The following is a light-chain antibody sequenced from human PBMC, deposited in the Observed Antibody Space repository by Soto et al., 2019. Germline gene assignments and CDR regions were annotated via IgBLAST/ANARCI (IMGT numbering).Light chain of an antibody. CDR3: QQYNNWPLCT. V-gene: IGKV3-15*01. J-gene: IGKJ1*01. CDR1: QSVSSN. CDR2: GAS. Sequence: EIVMTQSPATLSVSPGERATLSCRASQSVSSNLAWYQQKPGQAPRLLIYGASTRATGIPVRFSGSGSGTEFTLTISSLQSEDFAVYYCQQYNNWPLCTFGQGTKVEIK.